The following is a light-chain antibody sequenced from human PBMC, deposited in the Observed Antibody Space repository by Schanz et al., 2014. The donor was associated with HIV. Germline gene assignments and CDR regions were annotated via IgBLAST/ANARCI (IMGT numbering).Light chain of an antibody. CDR1: SSNVGSNT. CDR2: SNS. CDR3: ATWDDSLEGWV. J-gene: IGLJ3*02. Sequence: QSVLTQPPSASGTPGQRVTISCSGSSSNVGSNTVNWYQHLPGTAPKLLIYSNSQRPSGVPDRFSGSKSATSASLAISGLQSEDEADYFCATWDDSLEGWVFGGGTKLTVL. V-gene: IGLV1-44*01.